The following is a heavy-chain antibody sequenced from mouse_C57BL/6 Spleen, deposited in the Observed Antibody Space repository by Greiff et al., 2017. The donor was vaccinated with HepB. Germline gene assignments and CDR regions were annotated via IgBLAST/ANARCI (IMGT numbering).Heavy chain of an antibody. CDR3: ARRGLPYWYFDV. J-gene: IGHJ1*03. Sequence: VKLMESGPGLVQPSQSLSITCTVSGFSLTSYGVHWVRQSPGKGLEWLGVIWSGGSTDYNAAFISRLSISKDNSKSQVFFKMNSLQADDTAIYYCARRGLPYWYFDVWGTGTTVTVSS. D-gene: IGHD2-4*01. CDR1: GFSLTSYG. V-gene: IGHV2-2*01. CDR2: IWSGGST.